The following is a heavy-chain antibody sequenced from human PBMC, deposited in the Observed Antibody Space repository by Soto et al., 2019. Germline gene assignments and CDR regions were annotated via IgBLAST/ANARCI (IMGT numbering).Heavy chain of an antibody. CDR2: ISGSGGST. V-gene: IGHV3-23*01. CDR3: AKGGLDVVILDC. CDR1: RFTFSSYA. Sequence: RGSLRLSCAAYRFTFSSYAMSWVRQAPGKGLEWVSAISGSGGSTYYADSVKGRFTISRDNSKNTLYLQMNSLRAEDTAVYYCAKGGLDVVILDCWGQGTLVTVS. J-gene: IGHJ4*02. D-gene: IGHD3-22*01.